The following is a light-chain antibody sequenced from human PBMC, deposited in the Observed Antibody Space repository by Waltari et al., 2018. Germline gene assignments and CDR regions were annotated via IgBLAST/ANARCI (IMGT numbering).Light chain of an antibody. Sequence: EIVMTQSPATLSVSPGERATLSCRASQSLSDNLAWYQQKPDQAPRLLIYGASTRATGIPARFSGSGSGTDFTLTISSLQSEDFAIYYCQQYNTWPPITFGQGTRVEIK. CDR2: GAS. CDR3: QQYNTWPPIT. CDR1: QSLSDN. J-gene: IGKJ5*01. V-gene: IGKV3-15*01.